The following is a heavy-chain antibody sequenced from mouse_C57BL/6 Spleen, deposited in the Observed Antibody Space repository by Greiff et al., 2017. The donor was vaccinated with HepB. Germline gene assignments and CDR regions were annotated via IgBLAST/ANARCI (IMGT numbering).Heavy chain of an antibody. CDR3: ARDKHSDYYGSSYYFDY. D-gene: IGHD1-1*01. Sequence: EVQLVESEGGLVQPGSSMKLSCTASGFTFSDYYMAWVRQVPEKGLEWVANINYDGSSTYYLDSLKSRFIISRDNAKNILYLQMSSLKSEDTATYYCARDKHSDYYGSSYYFDYWGQGTTLTVSS. CDR2: INYDGSST. J-gene: IGHJ2*01. V-gene: IGHV5-16*01. CDR1: GFTFSDYY.